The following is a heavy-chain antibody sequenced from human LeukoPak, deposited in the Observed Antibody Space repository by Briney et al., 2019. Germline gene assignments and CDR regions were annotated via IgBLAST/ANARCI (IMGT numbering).Heavy chain of an antibody. Sequence: GGSLRLSCAASGFTVSSNYMSWARQAQGRGLEWVSVFFRGGDTYYGDSVKGRFTISRDESKNTVYLQMNSLRAEDTAVYYCVRQSFTYNSGWYWVDHWGQGILVTVSS. CDR2: FFRGGDT. CDR1: GFTVSSNY. D-gene: IGHD6-19*01. CDR3: VRQSFTYNSGWYWVDH. V-gene: IGHV3-53*01. J-gene: IGHJ5*02.